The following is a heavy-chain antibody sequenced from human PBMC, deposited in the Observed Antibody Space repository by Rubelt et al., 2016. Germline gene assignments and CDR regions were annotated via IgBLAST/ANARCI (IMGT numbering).Heavy chain of an antibody. CDR2: IYYSGST. CDR1: GGSISSSSYY. J-gene: IGHJ4*02. D-gene: IGHD3-22*01. V-gene: IGHV4-39*01. Sequence: QLQLQESGPGLVKPSETLSLTCTVSGGSISSSSYYWGWIRQPPGKGLEWIGSIYYSGSTYYNPSLKSRVTISVDTSKNQFSLKLSSVTAADTAVYYCARSFPADSSGYRPYYFDYWGQGTLVTVSS. CDR3: ARSFPADSSGYRPYYFDY.